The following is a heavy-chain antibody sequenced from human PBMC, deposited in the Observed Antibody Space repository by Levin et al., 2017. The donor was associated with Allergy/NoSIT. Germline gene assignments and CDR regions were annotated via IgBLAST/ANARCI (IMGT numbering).Heavy chain of an antibody. Sequence: GSLRLSCTVSGDSISTYYWTWIRQSPGKGLEWIGYVYYTGNTNYNPSLKSRVTISLDTSKNQFSLKLSSVTAADTAVYYCARRIAVTGIYGFDSWGQGILVTVSS. V-gene: IGHV4-59*01. CDR1: GDSISTYY. J-gene: IGHJ4*02. D-gene: IGHD6-19*01. CDR3: ARRIAVTGIYGFDS. CDR2: VYYTGNT.